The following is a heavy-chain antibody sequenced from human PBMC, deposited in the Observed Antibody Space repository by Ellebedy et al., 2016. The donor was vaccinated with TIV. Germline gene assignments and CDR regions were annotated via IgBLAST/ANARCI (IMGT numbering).Heavy chain of an antibody. CDR2: INQDGSQK. J-gene: IGHJ3*02. CDR3: ATDGSYGDYLSPAHAFEM. V-gene: IGHV3-7*03. Sequence: GESLKISCAASGFTFSSYWMTWVRQAPGKGLEWVANINQDGSQKYYVDSVRGRFTISRDNAKTSLYLQMNSLRADDTAVYYCATDGSYGDYLSPAHAFEMWGQGTMVIVSS. D-gene: IGHD4-17*01. CDR1: GFTFSSYW.